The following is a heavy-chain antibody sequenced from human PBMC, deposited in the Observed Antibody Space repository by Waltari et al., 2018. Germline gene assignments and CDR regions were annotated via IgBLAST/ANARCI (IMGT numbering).Heavy chain of an antibody. J-gene: IGHJ3*02. CDR1: GGSITSGGYY. CDR2: IYYSGST. CDR3: ARVAVTTKAAFDI. D-gene: IGHD4-17*01. Sequence: QVQLQESGPGLVKPSQTLSLTCTVSGGSITSGGYYWSWTRPHPGKGLEWIGYIYYSGSTYYNPSLKSRVTISVDTSKNQFSLKLSSVTAADMAVYYCARVAVTTKAAFDIWGQGTMVTVSS. V-gene: IGHV4-31*03.